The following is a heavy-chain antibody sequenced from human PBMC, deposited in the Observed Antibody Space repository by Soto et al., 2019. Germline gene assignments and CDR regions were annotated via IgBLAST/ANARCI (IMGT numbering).Heavy chain of an antibody. CDR1: GFTFSSYG. CDR2: ISYDGSNK. V-gene: IGHV3-30*18. D-gene: IGHD3-10*01. Sequence: QVQLVESGGGVVQPGRSLRLSCAASGFTFSSYGMHWVRQAPGKGLEWVAVISYDGSNKYYADSVKGRFTISRDNSKNTLYLPMNSRRAEDTAVYYCAKGMWFGEFPNAFDIWGQGTMVTVSS. CDR3: AKGMWFGEFPNAFDI. J-gene: IGHJ3*02.